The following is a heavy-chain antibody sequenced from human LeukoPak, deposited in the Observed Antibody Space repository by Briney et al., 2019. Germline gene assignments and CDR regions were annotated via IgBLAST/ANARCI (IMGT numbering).Heavy chain of an antibody. CDR3: TRDLEY. CDR1: GYTFSDYT. V-gene: IGHV3-48*01. CDR2: IRSGGSVM. Sequence: GGSLRLSCGASGYTFSDYTMNWVRQAPRKGPEWISYIRSGGSVMHYADSVKGRFTISRDNVENSLYLQMNSLRVEDTAVYYCTRDLEYWGQGVLVTVSS. J-gene: IGHJ4*02.